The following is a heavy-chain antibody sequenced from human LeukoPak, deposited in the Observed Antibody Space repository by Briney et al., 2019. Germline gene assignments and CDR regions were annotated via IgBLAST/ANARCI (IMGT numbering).Heavy chain of an antibody. CDR1: GFTFSSYW. CDR3: ARDWVGFGELSEAFDI. D-gene: IGHD3-10*01. J-gene: IGHJ3*02. V-gene: IGHV3-7*01. Sequence: PGGSLRLSCAASGFTFSSYWMSWVRQAPGKGLEWVANIKQDGSEKYYVDSVKGRFTISRDNAKNSLYLQMNSLRAEDTAVYYCARDWVGFGELSEAFDIWGQGTMVTVSS. CDR2: IKQDGSEK.